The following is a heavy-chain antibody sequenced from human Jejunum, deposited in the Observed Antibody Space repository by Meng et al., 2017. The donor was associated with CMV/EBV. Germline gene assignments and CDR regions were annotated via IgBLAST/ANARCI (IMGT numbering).Heavy chain of an antibody. CDR2: ISAYNGNT. Sequence: QVQLVQPGAEVKKPGASVKVACKASGYTFTSYGISWVRQAPGQGLEWMGWISAYNGNTNYAQKLQGRVTMTTDTSTSTAYMELRSLRSDDTAVYYCAASSSSWYQNWFDPWGQGTLVTVSS. J-gene: IGHJ5*02. CDR3: AASSSSWYQNWFDP. V-gene: IGHV1-18*01. CDR1: GYTFTSYG. D-gene: IGHD6-13*01.